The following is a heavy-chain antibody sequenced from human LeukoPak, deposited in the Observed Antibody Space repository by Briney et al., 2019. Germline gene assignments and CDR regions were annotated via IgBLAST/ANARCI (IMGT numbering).Heavy chain of an antibody. Sequence: SETLSLTCTVSGGSISSGGYYWSWIRQHPGKGLEWIGYIYYSGSTYYNPSLKSRVTISVDTSKNQFSLKLSSVTAADTAAYYCAGVSDLNDYGDYGIDYWGQGTLVTISS. CDR3: AGVSDLNDYGDYGIDY. CDR2: IYYSGST. D-gene: IGHD4-17*01. J-gene: IGHJ4*02. CDR1: GGSISSGGYY. V-gene: IGHV4-31*03.